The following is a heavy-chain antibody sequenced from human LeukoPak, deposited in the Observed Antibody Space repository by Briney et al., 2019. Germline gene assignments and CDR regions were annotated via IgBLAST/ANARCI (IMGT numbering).Heavy chain of an antibody. CDR1: GGSFSGYY. D-gene: IGHD3-3*01. J-gene: IGHJ3*02. Sequence: SQTLSLTCAVYGGSFSGYYWSWIRQPPGKGLECIGEINHSGSTNYNPSLKSRVTISVDTSKNQFSLKLSSVTAADTAVYYWARGGRGFWSGYAARAFDIWGQGTMVTVSS. V-gene: IGHV4-34*01. CDR2: INHSGST. CDR3: ARGGRGFWSGYAARAFDI.